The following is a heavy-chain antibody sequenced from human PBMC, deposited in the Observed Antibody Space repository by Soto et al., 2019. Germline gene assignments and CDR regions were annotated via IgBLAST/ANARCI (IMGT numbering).Heavy chain of an antibody. CDR3: ALLRLGYSSGRADIDY. CDR1: GGSFSGYY. D-gene: IGHD6-19*01. CDR2: INHSGST. V-gene: IGHV4-34*01. Sequence: SETLSLTCAVYGGSFSGYYWSWIRQPPGKGLEWIGEINHSGSTNYNPSLKSRVTISVDTSKNQFSLKLSSVTAADTAVYYCALLRLGYSSGRADIDYWGQGTLVTVSS. J-gene: IGHJ4*02.